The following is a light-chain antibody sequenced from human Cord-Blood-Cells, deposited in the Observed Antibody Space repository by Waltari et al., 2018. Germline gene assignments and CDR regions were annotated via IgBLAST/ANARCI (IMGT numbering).Light chain of an antibody. CDR1: QGISNS. CDR2: AAS. CDR3: QQYYSTPRT. Sequence: DIQMTQSPSSLSASVGDRVTITCRASQGISNSLAWYQQKPGKAPKLLLYAASRVESGAPSSFSGSGSGTDYTLTISSLRPEDFATYYGQQYYSTPRTFGQGTKVEIK. V-gene: IGKV1-NL1*01. J-gene: IGKJ1*01.